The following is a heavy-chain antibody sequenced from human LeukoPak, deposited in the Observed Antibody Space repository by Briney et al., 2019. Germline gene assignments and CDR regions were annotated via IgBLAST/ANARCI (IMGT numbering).Heavy chain of an antibody. V-gene: IGHV4-39*07. Sequence: SETLSLTCTVSGGSISRTTYYWGWLRQPPGKGLEWIGNIYYSGSAYYNPSLKSRVTISVDTSKNQFSLKLSSVTAADTAVYYCARDGYNPIDYWGQGTLVTVSS. CDR1: GGSISRTTYY. D-gene: IGHD5-24*01. CDR3: ARDGYNPIDY. CDR2: IYYSGSA. J-gene: IGHJ4*02.